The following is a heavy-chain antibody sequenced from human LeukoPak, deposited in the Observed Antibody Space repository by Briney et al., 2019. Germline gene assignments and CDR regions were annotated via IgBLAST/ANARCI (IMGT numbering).Heavy chain of an antibody. CDR3: ARVSTDPIRTYYDILTGYYFDY. CDR2: IFYSGTT. J-gene: IGHJ4*02. D-gene: IGHD3-9*01. V-gene: IGHV4-59*01. CDR1: GGSISSYY. Sequence: PSETLSLTCTVSGGSISSYYWNWIRQPPGKGLEWIGNIFYSGTTDYNPSLKSRVTISVDTSKNQFSLKLSSVTAADTAVYYCARVSTDPIRTYYDILTGYYFDYWGQGTLVTVSS.